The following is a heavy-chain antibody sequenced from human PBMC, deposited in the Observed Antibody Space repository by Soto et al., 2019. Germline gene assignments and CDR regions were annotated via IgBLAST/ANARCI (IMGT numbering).Heavy chain of an antibody. J-gene: IGHJ5*02. D-gene: IGHD2-2*01. CDR3: ARGRVVVPAAVMFNCLDP. Sequence: PXETLSLTCSIAGAPSTWGDYSWNWIRQPPGKGLEWIGYIFHGGSTYYNPSLRSRVTISVDRSRTQFSLKMSSVTAADTAVYYCARGRVVVPAAVMFNCLDPWGRGDLVTVSS. CDR2: IFHGGST. V-gene: IGHV4-30-2*01. CDR1: GAPSTWGDYS.